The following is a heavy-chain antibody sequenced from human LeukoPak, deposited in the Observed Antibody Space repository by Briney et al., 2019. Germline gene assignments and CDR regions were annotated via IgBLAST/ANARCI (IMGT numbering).Heavy chain of an antibody. CDR3: ARVAAAGNNWFDP. D-gene: IGHD6-13*01. CDR2: IYSSGST. V-gene: IGHV4-59*12. Sequence: PSETLSLTCNVSGGSIRSYYWSWIRQPPGKGLEWIGYIYSSGSTNYNPSLKSRVTMSVDTSKNQFSLKLNSVTAADTAVYYCARVAAAGNNWFDPWGQGTLVTVSS. CDR1: GGSIRSYY. J-gene: IGHJ5*02.